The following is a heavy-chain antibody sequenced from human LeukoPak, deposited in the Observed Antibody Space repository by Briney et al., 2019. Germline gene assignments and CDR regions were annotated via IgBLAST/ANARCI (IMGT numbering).Heavy chain of an antibody. D-gene: IGHD3-10*01. CDR3: ARDLHGSGTWDWFDP. V-gene: IGHV4-34*01. J-gene: IGHJ5*02. CDR2: INHSGST. CDR1: GGSFSGYY. Sequence: SETLSLTCAVYGGSFSGYYWGWIRQPPGRGLEWIGEINHSGSTNYNPSLKSRVTISVDTSKNQFSLKLSSVTAADTAVYYCARDLHGSGTWDWFDPWGQGTLVTVSS.